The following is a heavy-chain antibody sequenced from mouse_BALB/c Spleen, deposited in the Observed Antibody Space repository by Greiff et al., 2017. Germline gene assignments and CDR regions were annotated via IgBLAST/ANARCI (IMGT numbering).Heavy chain of an antibody. CDR1: GYAFTNYL. CDR3: ARTPIHYYGRFAY. V-gene: IGHV1-54*03. CDR2: INPGSGGT. J-gene: IGHJ3*01. Sequence: VQLQQSGAELVRPGTSVKVSCKASGYAFTNYLIEWVKQRPGQGLEWIGVINPGSGGTNYNEKFKGKATLTADKSSSTAYMQLSSLTSDDSAVYFCARTPIHYYGRFAYWGQGTLVTVSA. D-gene: IGHD1-2*01.